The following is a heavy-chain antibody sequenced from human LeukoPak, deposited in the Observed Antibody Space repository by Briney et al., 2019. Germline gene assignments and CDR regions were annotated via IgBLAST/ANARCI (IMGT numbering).Heavy chain of an antibody. J-gene: IGHJ4*02. Sequence: GGSLRLSCAASGFTFSSYDMHWVRQAPGKGLEWVTVISYDGSNKYYGDSVKGRFTISRDNAENSLYLQMNSLRAEDTAVYYCARDSDGVLDYWGQGTLVTVSS. CDR2: ISYDGSNK. CDR3: ARDSDGVLDY. CDR1: GFTFSSYD. D-gene: IGHD3-10*01. V-gene: IGHV3-30*03.